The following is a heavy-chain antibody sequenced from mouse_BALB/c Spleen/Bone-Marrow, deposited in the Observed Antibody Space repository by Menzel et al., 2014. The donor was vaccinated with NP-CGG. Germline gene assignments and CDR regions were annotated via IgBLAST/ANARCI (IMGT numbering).Heavy chain of an antibody. Sequence: EVQGVESGGGLVKPGGSLKLSCAASGFTFSSYVMSWVRQSPEKRLEWVAVISSGGSYTYYPDTVTGRFTITRDNAKNTLYLEMSSLRSEDTAIYYCTRNQFITTATRAMDYWGQGTSVTVSS. CDR3: TRNQFITTATRAMDY. D-gene: IGHD1-2*01. CDR2: ISSGGSYT. CDR1: GFTFSSYV. J-gene: IGHJ4*01. V-gene: IGHV5-9-4*01.